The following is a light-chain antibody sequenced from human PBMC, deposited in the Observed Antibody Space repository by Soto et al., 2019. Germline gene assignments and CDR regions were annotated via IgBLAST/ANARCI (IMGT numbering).Light chain of an antibody. J-gene: IGKJ3*01. CDR3: QQSYSTPLA. CDR2: DTS. CDR1: RSVSTD. V-gene: IGKV3-15*01. Sequence: ETVMTQSPATVSVSPGERATLSCRASRSVSTDLAWYQQKPGQAPRLLIYDTSARATGIPARFSGSGSGTEFTLTISSLQSEDFATYYCQQSYSTPLAFGPGTKVDIK.